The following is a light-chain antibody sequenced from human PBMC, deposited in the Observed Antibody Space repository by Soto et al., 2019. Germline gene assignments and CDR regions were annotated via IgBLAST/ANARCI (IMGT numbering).Light chain of an antibody. J-gene: IGLJ2*01. CDR2: EGS. Sequence: QSVLTQPASVPGSPGQSITISCTGTSSDVGSYNLVSWYQQHPGKAPKLMIYEGSKRPSGVSNRFSGSKSGNTASLTISGLQAEDEADYYCCSYAGSSTTVFGGGTKVTVL. CDR3: CSYAGSSTTV. V-gene: IGLV2-23*01. CDR1: SSDVGSYNL.